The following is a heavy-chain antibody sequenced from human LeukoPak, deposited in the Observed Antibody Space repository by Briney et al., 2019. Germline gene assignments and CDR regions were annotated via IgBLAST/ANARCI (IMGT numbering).Heavy chain of an antibody. CDR2: ISYDGSNK. V-gene: IGHV3-30*18. J-gene: IGHJ6*02. CDR3: AKDSSRYWYYGMDV. Sequence: PGRSLRLSCAASRFTFSSYGMHWVRQAPGKGLEWVAVISYDGSNKYYADSVKGRFTIPRDNSKNTLYLQMNSLRAEDTAVYYCAKDSSRYWYYGMDVWGQGTTVTVS. CDR1: RFTFSSYG.